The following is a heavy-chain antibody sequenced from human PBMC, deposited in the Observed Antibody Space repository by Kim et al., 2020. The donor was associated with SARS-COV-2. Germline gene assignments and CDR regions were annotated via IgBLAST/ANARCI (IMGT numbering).Heavy chain of an antibody. J-gene: IGHJ4*02. V-gene: IGHV3-48*02. CDR3: ARDRRGYDSSGYYPNFDY. Sequence: KGRFTRSRDKAKNSLYLQRNSLRDEDTAVYYCARDRRGYDSSGYYPNFDYWGQGTLVTVSS. D-gene: IGHD3-22*01.